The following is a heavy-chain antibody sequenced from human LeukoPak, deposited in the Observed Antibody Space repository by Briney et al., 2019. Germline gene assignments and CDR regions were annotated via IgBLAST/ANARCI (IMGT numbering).Heavy chain of an antibody. Sequence: ASVKVSCKASGYTFTGYYIHWVRQAPGQGLEWMGRINPNSGGTNYAQKFQGRVTMTRDTSISTAYMELSRLRSYDTAVYYCARDGSGNYYYFDYWGQGTLVTVSS. CDR2: INPNSGGT. CDR1: GYTFTGYY. D-gene: IGHD3-10*01. CDR3: ARDGSGNYYYFDY. J-gene: IGHJ4*02. V-gene: IGHV1-2*06.